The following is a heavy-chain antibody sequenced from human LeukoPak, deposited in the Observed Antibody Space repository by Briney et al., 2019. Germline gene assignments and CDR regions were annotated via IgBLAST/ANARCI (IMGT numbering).Heavy chain of an antibody. CDR2: IYYSGST. J-gene: IGHJ3*02. Sequence: SETLSLTCTVSGGSISSIRYYWGWIRQPPGKGLAWIGSIYYSGSTYYNPSLKSRVSISIDKSKNQFSLNLRSVTAADTAVYYCARTFTDESTTMTVVEIPHDAIDIWGQGTMVTVSS. D-gene: IGHD3-22*01. CDR1: GGSISSIRYY. V-gene: IGHV4-39*07. CDR3: ARTFTDESTTMTVVEIPHDAIDI.